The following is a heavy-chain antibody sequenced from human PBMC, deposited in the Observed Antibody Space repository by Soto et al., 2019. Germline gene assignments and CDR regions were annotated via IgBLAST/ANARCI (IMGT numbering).Heavy chain of an antibody. V-gene: IGHV3-7*03. CDR1: GFTFSSHW. CDR3: ARKTSYDYSNPFGY. J-gene: IGHJ4*02. CDR2: IKQDGSEK. D-gene: IGHD4-4*01. Sequence: GGSLRLSCAASGFTFSSHWMSWVRQAPGKGLEWVANIKQDGSEKYYVDSVKGRFTISRDNAKNSLYLQMNSLRAEDTAVYYRARKTSYDYSNPFGYWGQGTLVTVSS.